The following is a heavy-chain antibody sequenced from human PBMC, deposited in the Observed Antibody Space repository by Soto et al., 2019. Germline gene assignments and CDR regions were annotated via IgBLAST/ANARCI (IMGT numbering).Heavy chain of an antibody. CDR1: GGTFSTSA. CDR3: ARAKDRQQLGGNYHFIFDV. D-gene: IGHD1-7*01. Sequence: QVQLVQSGAEVKKPGSSVKVSCKSSGGTFSTSALSWVRRAPGQGLEWVGCTMPVFSTPDYAQKCQGRVTLTADESPTTTYLELTGLRADDTAIYYCARAKDRQQLGGNYHFIFDVWGQGTAITLSS. CDR2: TMPVFSTP. J-gene: IGHJ6*01. V-gene: IGHV1-69*12.